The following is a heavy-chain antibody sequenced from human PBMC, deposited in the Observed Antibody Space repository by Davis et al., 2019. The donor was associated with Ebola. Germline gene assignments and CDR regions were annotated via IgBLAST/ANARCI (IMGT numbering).Heavy chain of an antibody. CDR2: IWYDGSNK. D-gene: IGHD2-21*01. V-gene: IGHV3-33*01. J-gene: IGHJ4*02. Sequence: GESLKISCAASGFTFSSYGLHWVRQAPGKGLEWVAVIWYDGSNKYYADSVKGRFTISRDNSKNTLYLQMNRLRAEDTAVYYCARDWCGGDCYCFDYWGQGTLVTVSS. CDR1: GFTFSSYG. CDR3: ARDWCGGDCYCFDY.